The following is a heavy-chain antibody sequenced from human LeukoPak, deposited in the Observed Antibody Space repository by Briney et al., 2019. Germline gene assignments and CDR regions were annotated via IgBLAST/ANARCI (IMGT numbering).Heavy chain of an antibody. CDR1: GYTFTGYY. CDR3: ARDRSYSGYAPGAFDI. CDR2: INPNSGGT. J-gene: IGHJ3*02. D-gene: IGHD5-12*01. Sequence: GASVTVSCTASGYTFTGYYMHWVRQAPGQGLEWMGWINPNSGGTNYAQKFQGRVTMTRDTSISTAYMELSRLRSDDTAVYYCARDRSYSGYAPGAFDIWGQGTMVTVSS. V-gene: IGHV1-2*02.